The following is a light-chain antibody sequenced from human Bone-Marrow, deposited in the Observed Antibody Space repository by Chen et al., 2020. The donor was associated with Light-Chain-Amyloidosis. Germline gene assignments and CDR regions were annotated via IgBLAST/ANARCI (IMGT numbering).Light chain of an antibody. CDR1: DLPTKY. V-gene: IGLV3-25*03. Sequence: YELTQPHSVSVSPGPTARITCSGDDLPTKYAYWYQQKPGQAPVLVIHRDTERPSGISERFSGSSSGTTATLTISGVQAEDEADYHCQSADSSGTYEVIFGGGTKLTVL. J-gene: IGLJ2*01. CDR3: QSADSSGTYEVI. CDR2: RDT.